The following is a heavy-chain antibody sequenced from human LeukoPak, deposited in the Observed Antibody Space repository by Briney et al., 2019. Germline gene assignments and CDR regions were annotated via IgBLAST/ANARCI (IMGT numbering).Heavy chain of an antibody. CDR3: AREIPNGMDV. J-gene: IGHJ6*02. CDR1: GFTFSSFG. Sequence: GGSLRLSCAASGFTFSSFGMNWVRQAPGKGLEWVSFIISSSSAIYYADSVKGRFTISRDNAKNSLYLQMNSLRAEDTAVYYCAREIPNGMDVWGQGTTVTVSS. V-gene: IGHV3-48*04. CDR2: IISSSSAI.